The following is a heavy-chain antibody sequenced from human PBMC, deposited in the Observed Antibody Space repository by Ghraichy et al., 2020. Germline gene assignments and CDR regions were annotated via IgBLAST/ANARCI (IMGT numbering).Heavy chain of an antibody. V-gene: IGHV4-30-4*01. D-gene: IGHD2-15*01. CDR1: GGSISSGDYY. J-gene: IGHJ3*01. CDR3: ARVSYCSVGSCYTTAAFDL. Sequence: SLNISCTVSGGSISSGDYYWSWIRQPPGKGLEWIGYIYYSGSTYYNPSLKSRVTISVDTSKNQFSLKLSSVTAADTAVYYCARVSYCSVGSCYTTAAFDLWGPFTMVTLSS. CDR2: IYYSGST.